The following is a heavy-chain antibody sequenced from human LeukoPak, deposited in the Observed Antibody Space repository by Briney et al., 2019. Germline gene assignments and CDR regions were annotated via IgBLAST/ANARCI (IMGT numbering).Heavy chain of an antibody. CDR2: ISTHSGNT. CDR1: GYTFTNYG. Sequence: ASVKVTCKASGYTFTNYGISWVRQAPGLGLEWIGWISTHSGNTNYVQKLQGRVTMTTDTSTNTAYMELRSLRSDDTAVYYCARGRAAADDFDYWGRGTLVTVSS. J-gene: IGHJ4*02. CDR3: ARGRAAADDFDY. V-gene: IGHV1-18*04. D-gene: IGHD6-13*01.